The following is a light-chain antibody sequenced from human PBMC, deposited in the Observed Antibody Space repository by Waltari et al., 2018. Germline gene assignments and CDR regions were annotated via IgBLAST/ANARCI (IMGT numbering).Light chain of an antibody. CDR1: SGHSSYV. CDR2: LNSDGSH. Sequence: QVVLTQSPSAPASLGASVKLTCTLSSGHSSYVIAWLQQQPEKGPRYLMKLNSDGSHTKGDGIPDRFSGSSSGAERYLTIASLQSEDEADYYCQTWGTGMGVFGGGTKLTVL. J-gene: IGLJ3*02. V-gene: IGLV4-69*01. CDR3: QTWGTGMGV.